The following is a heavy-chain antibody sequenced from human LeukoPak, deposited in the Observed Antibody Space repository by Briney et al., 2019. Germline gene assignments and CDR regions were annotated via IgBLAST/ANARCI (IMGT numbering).Heavy chain of an antibody. V-gene: IGHV4-4*07. CDR2: IYISGST. J-gene: IGHJ4*02. D-gene: IGHD3-22*01. CDR3: ARQSYSYDSSGYYPYYFDY. CDR1: GGSISSYY. Sequence: KTSETLSLTCTVSGGSISSYYWSWIRQPAGKGLEWIGRIYISGSTNYNPSLKSRVTMSGDTSKSQFSLKLSSVTAADTAVYYCARQSYSYDSSGYYPYYFDYWGQGTLVTVSS.